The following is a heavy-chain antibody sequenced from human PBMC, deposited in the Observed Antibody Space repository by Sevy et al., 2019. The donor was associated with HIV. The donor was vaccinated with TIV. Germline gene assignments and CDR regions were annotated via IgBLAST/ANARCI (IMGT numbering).Heavy chain of an antibody. CDR1: GFTFSSYA. CDR3: ARVPVVVVAQYYGMDV. V-gene: IGHV3-30*04. D-gene: IGHD2-15*01. CDR2: ISYDGSNK. J-gene: IGHJ6*02. Sequence: GGSLRLSCAASGFTFSSYAMHWVRQAPGKGLEWVAVISYDGSNKYYADSVKGRFTISRDNSKNTLYLQMNSLRAEDTAVYYCARVPVVVVAQYYGMDVRGQGTTVTVSS.